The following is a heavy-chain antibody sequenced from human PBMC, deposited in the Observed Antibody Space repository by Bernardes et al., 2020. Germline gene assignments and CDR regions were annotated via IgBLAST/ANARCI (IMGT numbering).Heavy chain of an antibody. V-gene: IGHV3-21*01. D-gene: IGHD3-16*01. CDR2: ISTRGSHS. Sequence: GGSLRLSCAASGFTFSTYSMSWVRQAPGRGLEWVSFISTRGSHSYYADSVKGRFTISRDNANNLVYLQMNSLRAEDTAVYFCARAMITFEGLTENYYYYAMDVWGQGTTVTVSS. CDR1: GFTFSTYS. CDR3: ARAMITFEGLTENYYYYAMDV. J-gene: IGHJ6*02.